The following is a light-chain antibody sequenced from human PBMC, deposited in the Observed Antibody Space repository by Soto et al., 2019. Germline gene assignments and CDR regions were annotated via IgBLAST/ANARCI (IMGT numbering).Light chain of an antibody. CDR1: TGPVTTDHY. CDR3: MLYYGGTSV. J-gene: IGLJ2*01. V-gene: IGLV7-43*01. Sequence: QTVVTQEPSLTVSPGGTVTLTCASSTGPVTTDHYPNWFQQKPGQAPRALIYSTSDRQSWTPARFSGSLLGGKAALTLSGVQPEEEAEYYCMLYYGGTSVFGRGTKLTVL. CDR2: STS.